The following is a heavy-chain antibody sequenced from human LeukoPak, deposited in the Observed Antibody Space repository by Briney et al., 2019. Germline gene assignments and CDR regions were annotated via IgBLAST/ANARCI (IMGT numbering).Heavy chain of an antibody. CDR2: MYTSGST. J-gene: IGHJ3*02. D-gene: IGHD3-10*01. CDR3: ARVLLWFGELFDAFDI. CDR1: GGSISSYY. Sequence: PSETLSLTCTVSGGSISSYYWSWIRQPAGKGLEWIGRMYTSGSTNYNPSLKSRVTMSVDTSKNQFSLKLSSVTAADTAVYYCARVLLWFGELFDAFDIWGQGTMVTVSS. V-gene: IGHV4-4*07.